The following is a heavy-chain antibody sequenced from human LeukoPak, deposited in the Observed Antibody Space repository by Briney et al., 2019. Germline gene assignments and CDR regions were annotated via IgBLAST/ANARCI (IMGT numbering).Heavy chain of an antibody. Sequence: ASVKVSCKASGYTFTTYDVNWVQQATGRGLEWMGWMSPNNGNTGYAQNFQGRVTLTRDTSINTAYMELSSLTSEDTAVYYCARNPYGTGQFDPWGQGTLVTVSS. CDR3: ARNPYGTGQFDP. J-gene: IGHJ5*02. CDR1: GYTFTTYD. D-gene: IGHD2-8*02. CDR2: MSPNNGNT. V-gene: IGHV1-8*01.